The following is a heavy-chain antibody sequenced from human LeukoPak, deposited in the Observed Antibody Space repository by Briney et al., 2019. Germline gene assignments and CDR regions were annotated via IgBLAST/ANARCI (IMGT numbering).Heavy chain of an antibody. D-gene: IGHD4-23*01. Sequence: GESLRLSCVASGFSFSSYWMYWVRQAPAKGLVVVYRINGDGSTTHYADSVRGRFTISRDNAKNTLYLQMNSLRAEDTAVYYCARAHHNYYGGCYDHWGRGTLVTVSS. CDR3: ARAHHNYYGGCYDH. CDR2: INGDGSTT. J-gene: IGHJ4*02. V-gene: IGHV3-74*01. CDR1: GFSFSSYW.